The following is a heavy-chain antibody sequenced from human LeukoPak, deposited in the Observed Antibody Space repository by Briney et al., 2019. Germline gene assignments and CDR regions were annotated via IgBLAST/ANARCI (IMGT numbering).Heavy chain of an antibody. J-gene: IGHJ6*03. Sequence: GGSLRLSCAASGFTFSSYAMSWVRQAPGKGLEWVAFVRYDGSKKYYTNSVKGRFTISRDNSKNTLYLQMNGLRAEDTAVYYCAKDQKRGYSYGYLFYYYYMDVWGKGTTVTISS. V-gene: IGHV3-30*02. CDR1: GFTFSSYA. D-gene: IGHD5-18*01. CDR2: VRYDGSKK. CDR3: AKDQKRGYSYGYLFYYYYMDV.